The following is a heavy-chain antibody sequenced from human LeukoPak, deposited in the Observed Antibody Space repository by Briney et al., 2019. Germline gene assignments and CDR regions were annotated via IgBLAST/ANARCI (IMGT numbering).Heavy chain of an antibody. D-gene: IGHD2-15*01. Sequence: GGSLRLSCAASGFTFSSYAMSWVRQAPGKGLEWVSAISGSGGSTYYADSVKGRFTISRDNSKNTLYLQMNSLRAEDTAVYYCANHLSKFGRGSCMGYWGQGTLVTVSS. V-gene: IGHV3-23*01. CDR3: ANHLSKFGRGSCMGY. J-gene: IGHJ4*02. CDR1: GFTFSSYA. CDR2: ISGSGGST.